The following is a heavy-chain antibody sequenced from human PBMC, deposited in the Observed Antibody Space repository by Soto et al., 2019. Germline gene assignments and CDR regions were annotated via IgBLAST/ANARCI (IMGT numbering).Heavy chain of an antibody. D-gene: IGHD5-12*01. CDR2: INPNSGDT. CDR3: AKGGAIVAAGTRVYLYNAMDV. Sequence: ASVKVSCKASGYIFTGYYVHWVRQAPGQGLEWMGWINPNSGDTYLAQRFQGRVTMNRDTSIGTAYMELRGLTSDDTAEYYCAKGGAIVAAGTRVYLYNAMDVWGQGTTVTV. V-gene: IGHV1-2*02. CDR1: GYIFTGYY. J-gene: IGHJ6*02.